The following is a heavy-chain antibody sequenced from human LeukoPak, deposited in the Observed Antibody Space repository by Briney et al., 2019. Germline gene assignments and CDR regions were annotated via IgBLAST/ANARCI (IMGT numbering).Heavy chain of an antibody. V-gene: IGHV3-74*01. CDR3: ARDVGGAGSH. Sequence: GESLRLSCAASGFTFSRYWMHWIRQAPGEGLVWVSRVDEHGTTIDYADSVRDRFTISRDNAKNTLYLHMNSLRAEDTAMYYCARDVGGAGSHWGQGSLVTVSS. D-gene: IGHD3-10*01. CDR1: GFTFSRYW. J-gene: IGHJ4*02. CDR2: VDEHGTTI.